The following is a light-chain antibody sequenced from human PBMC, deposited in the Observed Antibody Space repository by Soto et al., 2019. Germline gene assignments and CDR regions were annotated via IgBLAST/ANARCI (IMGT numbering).Light chain of an antibody. J-gene: IGKJ5*01. V-gene: IGKV3-15*01. CDR3: QQYNNWPFS. Sequence: EIVLTPSPASLSVSPVERVTLSCMAGQGVTTNFAWYQQKSGQSPRLLIYDVSTRATGVPARFSGTGSETDFTLTISGLQSEDSAVYFCQQYNNWPFSCGQGKRREIK. CDR2: DVS. CDR1: QGVTTN.